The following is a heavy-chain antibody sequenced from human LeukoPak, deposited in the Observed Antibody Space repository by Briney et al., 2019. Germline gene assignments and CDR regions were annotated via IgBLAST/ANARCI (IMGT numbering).Heavy chain of an antibody. CDR3: ARVGYSSGWYREYYFDY. CDR1: GGSISSGDYY. CDR2: IYYSGST. J-gene: IGHJ4*02. Sequence: SETLSLTCTVSGGSISSGDYYWSWIRQPPGKGLEWIVYIYYSGSTYYNPSLKSRVTISVDTSKNQFSLKLSSVTAADTAVYYCARVGYSSGWYREYYFDYWGQGTLVTVSS. D-gene: IGHD6-19*01. V-gene: IGHV4-30-4*08.